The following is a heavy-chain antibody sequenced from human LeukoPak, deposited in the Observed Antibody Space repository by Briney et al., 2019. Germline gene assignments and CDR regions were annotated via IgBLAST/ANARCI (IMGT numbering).Heavy chain of an antibody. CDR2: IYYSGST. D-gene: IGHD3-3*01. Sequence: SETLSLTCTVSGGSISSSSYYWGWIRQPPGKGLEWIGSIYYSGSTYYNPSLKSRVTISVDTSKNQFSLKLSSVTAADTAVYYCARSMLDYYDFWSGYLSWGQGTLVTVSS. V-gene: IGHV4-39*01. J-gene: IGHJ5*02. CDR3: ARSMLDYYDFWSGYLS. CDR1: GGSISSSSYY.